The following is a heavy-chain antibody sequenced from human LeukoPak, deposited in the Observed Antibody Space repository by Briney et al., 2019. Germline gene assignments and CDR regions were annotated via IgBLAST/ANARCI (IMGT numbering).Heavy chain of an antibody. Sequence: SETLSLTCTVSGGSISSYYWSWIRQPAGKGLEWIGRIYTSGSTNYNPSLKSRVTMSVDTSKNQFSLKLSSVTAADTAVYYCARVQAAYYYDSSGYYRFFDYWGQGTLVTVSS. V-gene: IGHV4-4*07. CDR3: ARVQAAYYYDSSGYYRFFDY. CDR2: IYTSGST. CDR1: GGSISSYY. J-gene: IGHJ4*02. D-gene: IGHD3-22*01.